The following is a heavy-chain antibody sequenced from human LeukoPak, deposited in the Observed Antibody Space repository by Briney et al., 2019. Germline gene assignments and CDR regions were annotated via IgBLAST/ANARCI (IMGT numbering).Heavy chain of an antibody. CDR1: GYSFTSYW. V-gene: IGHV5-51*01. CDR2: IHPGDSDT. J-gene: IGHJ4*02. Sequence: GESLKISCQGSGYSFTSYWIGWVRQMPGKGLEWMGIIHPGDSDTRYSPSFQGQVTISADKSISTAYLQWSSLKASDTAMYYCARPNGGYDSTGYYFYWGQGTLVTVSS. D-gene: IGHD3-22*01. CDR3: ARPNGGYDSTGYYFY.